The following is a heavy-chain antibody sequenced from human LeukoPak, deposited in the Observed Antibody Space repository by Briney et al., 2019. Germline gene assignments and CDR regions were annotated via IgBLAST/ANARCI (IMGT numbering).Heavy chain of an antibody. Sequence: GGSLRLSCEASGFIFGGYAMHWVRQAPGKGLQWLAFISYDGGKTYYADSVEGRFTISRDNSKSTVYLEINSLRSEDTAIYYCARGFNDFWSGSQLEYWGQGTLVTVSS. J-gene: IGHJ4*02. CDR1: GFIFGGYA. CDR3: ARGFNDFWSGSQLEY. CDR2: ISYDGGKT. D-gene: IGHD3-3*01. V-gene: IGHV3-30-3*01.